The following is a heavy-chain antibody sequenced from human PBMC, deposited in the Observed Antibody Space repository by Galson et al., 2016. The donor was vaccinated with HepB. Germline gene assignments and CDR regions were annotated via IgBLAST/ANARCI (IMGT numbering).Heavy chain of an antibody. CDR3: VKDLTRSSYFYDSSGYYYGDY. Sequence: SLRLSCAASGFTFGVYAMHWVRQAPGKGLEYVSSIGGNGGRTYYADSVKGRFTISRDNSKNTLYLQISSLRAEDTAVYYCVKDLTRSSYFYDSSGYYYGDYWGQGTLVTVSS. CDR2: IGGNGGRT. CDR1: GFTFGVYA. D-gene: IGHD3-22*01. J-gene: IGHJ4*02. V-gene: IGHV3-64D*08.